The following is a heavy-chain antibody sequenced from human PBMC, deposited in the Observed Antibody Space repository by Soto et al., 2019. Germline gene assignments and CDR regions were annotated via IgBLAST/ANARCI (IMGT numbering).Heavy chain of an antibody. J-gene: IGHJ4*02. Sequence: GGSLRLSCAASGFTFSSYGMQWVRQAPGKGLEWVALTLHDGSNDYYVDSVKGRFTISRDNSKKTLYLQMNSLRSDDTAVYYCATYYDSSGPPRSSYLDYWGQGTLVTVSS. CDR1: GFTFSSYG. CDR3: ATYYDSSGPPRSSYLDY. V-gene: IGHV3-30*03. CDR2: TLHDGSND. D-gene: IGHD3-22*01.